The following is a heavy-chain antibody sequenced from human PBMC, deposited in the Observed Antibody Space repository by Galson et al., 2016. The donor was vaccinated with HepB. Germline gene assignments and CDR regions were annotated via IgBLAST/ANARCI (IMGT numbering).Heavy chain of an antibody. V-gene: IGHV1-2*02. CDR1: GYAFTGYY. CDR3: ATLPDVVPTAL. D-gene: IGHD2-2*01. J-gene: IGHJ4*02. Sequence: SVKVSCKASGYAFTGYYMHWVRQAPGQGLEWMGWINPHSGGTNFAQKFQGRVAMTRDTSISTAFMELSRLRSDDTAVYYCATLPDVVPTALWGQGTLVTVSS. CDR2: INPHSGGT.